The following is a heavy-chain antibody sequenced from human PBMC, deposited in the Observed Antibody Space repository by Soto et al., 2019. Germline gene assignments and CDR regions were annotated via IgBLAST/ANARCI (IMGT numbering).Heavy chain of an antibody. J-gene: IGHJ3*02. CDR3: ARVPRYNWNYRRGSDI. V-gene: IGHV1-3*01. CDR2: INAGNGNT. Sequence: ASVKVSCKASGYTFTSYAMHWVRQAPGQRLEWMGWINAGNGNTKYSQKFQGRGTITRDTSASTAYMELSSLRSEDTAVYYCARVPRYNWNYRRGSDIWCQATMV. CDR1: GYTFTSYA. D-gene: IGHD1-7*01.